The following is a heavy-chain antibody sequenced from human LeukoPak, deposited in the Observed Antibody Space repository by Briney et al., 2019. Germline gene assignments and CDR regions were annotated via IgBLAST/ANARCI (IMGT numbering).Heavy chain of an antibody. CDR1: GGSISSYY. D-gene: IGHD4-11*01. J-gene: IGHJ6*03. CDR3: ARSDYPKEYYYYMDV. V-gene: IGHV4-59*01. CDR2: IYYSGST. Sequence: SETLSLTCTVSGGSISSYYWSWIRQPPGKGLEWIGYIYYSGSTNYNPSLKSRVTISVDTSKNQFSLKLSSVTAADTAVYYCARSDYPKEYYYYMDVWGKGTTVTVSS.